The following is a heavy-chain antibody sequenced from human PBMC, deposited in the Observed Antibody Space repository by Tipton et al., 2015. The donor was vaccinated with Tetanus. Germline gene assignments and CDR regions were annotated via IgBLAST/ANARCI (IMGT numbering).Heavy chain of an antibody. Sequence: QLVQSGAEVKKPGASVKVSCKASGYTFTGYYMHWVRQAPGQGLEWMGWISAYNGNTNYAQKLQGRVTMTTDTSTSTAYMELRSLRSDDTAVYYCARDTYCSSTSCYEAVDYWGQGTLVTVSS. CDR3: ARDTYCSSTSCYEAVDY. D-gene: IGHD2-2*01. J-gene: IGHJ4*02. CDR1: GYTFTGYY. CDR2: ISAYNGNT. V-gene: IGHV1-18*04.